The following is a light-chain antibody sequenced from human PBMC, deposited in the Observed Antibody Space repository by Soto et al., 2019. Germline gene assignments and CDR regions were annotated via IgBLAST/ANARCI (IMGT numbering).Light chain of an antibody. V-gene: IGKV3-20*01. Sequence: EIVLTQSPGTLSLSPGERATLSCRASQSVSSRYLGWYQQKPGQAPSLLIYGASSRATGIPDRFSGSGSGTDFTLTISRLEPEDFAVYYCQQYGSSPYTFGQGTKPEIK. CDR2: GAS. CDR3: QQYGSSPYT. CDR1: QSVSSRY. J-gene: IGKJ2*01.